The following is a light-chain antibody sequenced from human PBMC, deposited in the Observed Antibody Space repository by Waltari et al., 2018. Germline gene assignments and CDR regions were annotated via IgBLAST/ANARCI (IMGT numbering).Light chain of an antibody. Sequence: ENVLTQSPGTLSLSPGERATLSCRASQSVTSNYLAWYQQKPGQAPRLLIYGASTRATGIPDRFIGSGSGTDFTLTISRLEPEDFALYFCQQYSDSPRTFGQGTKVEIK. CDR1: QSVTSNY. J-gene: IGKJ1*01. V-gene: IGKV3-20*01. CDR3: QQYSDSPRT. CDR2: GAS.